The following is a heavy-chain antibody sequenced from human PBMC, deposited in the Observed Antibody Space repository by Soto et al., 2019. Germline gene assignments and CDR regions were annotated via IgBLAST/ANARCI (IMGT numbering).Heavy chain of an antibody. Sequence: EVQLVESGGGLVQPGGSLRLSCAASGFTFSSYSMNCVRQAPRKGLEWVSYISSRSSTIYYADSVKGRFTISRDNAKNSLYLEVNSVGAEDTGVYYCGRDPDRIAEIGWFDPWGQGTLVTVSS. CDR2: ISSRSSTI. CDR1: GFTFSSYS. CDR3: GRDPDRIAEIGWFDP. J-gene: IGHJ5*02. D-gene: IGHD6-13*01. V-gene: IGHV3-48*01.